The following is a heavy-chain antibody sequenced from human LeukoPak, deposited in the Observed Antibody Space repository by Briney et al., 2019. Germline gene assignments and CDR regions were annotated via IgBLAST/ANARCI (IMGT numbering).Heavy chain of an antibody. CDR1: GFTFSSYG. J-gene: IGHJ5*02. CDR3: AKSVVAGTLDWFDP. D-gene: IGHD6-19*01. CDR2: IWYDGGNK. Sequence: GGSLRLSCAASGFTFSSYGMHWVRQAPGKGLEWVAVIWYDGGNKYYADSVKGRFTISRDNSKNTLYLQMNSLRAEDTAVYYCAKSVVAGTLDWFDPWGQGTLVTVSS. V-gene: IGHV3-33*06.